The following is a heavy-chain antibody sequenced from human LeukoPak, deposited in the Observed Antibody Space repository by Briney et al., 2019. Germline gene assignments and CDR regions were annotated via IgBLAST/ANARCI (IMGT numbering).Heavy chain of an antibody. CDR1: GLIVSCNY. D-gene: IGHD3-22*01. J-gene: IGHJ4*02. Sequence: GGSLRLSCVASGLIVSCNYMTWVRQAPGKGLEWVAVIYSSGGTYYADSVKGRFTISRDNAKNSLYLQMNSLRAEDTAVYYCARGGYYDSSGSDGYWGQGTLVTVSS. V-gene: IGHV3-66*01. CDR2: IYSSGGT. CDR3: ARGGYYDSSGSDGY.